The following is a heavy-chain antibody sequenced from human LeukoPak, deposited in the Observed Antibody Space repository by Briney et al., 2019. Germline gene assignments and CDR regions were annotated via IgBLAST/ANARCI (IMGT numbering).Heavy chain of an antibody. CDR1: GYTFTGYY. D-gene: IGHD3-22*01. J-gene: IGHJ4*02. CDR2: INPSGGST. Sequence: GASVKVSCKASGYTFTGYYMHWVRQAPGQGLEWMGIINPSGGSTSYAQKFQGRVTMTRDTSTSTVYMELSSLRSEDTAVYYCARMGYQITDYDSSGYYYTNFDYWGQGTLVTVSS. CDR3: ARMGYQITDYDSSGYYYTNFDY. V-gene: IGHV1-46*01.